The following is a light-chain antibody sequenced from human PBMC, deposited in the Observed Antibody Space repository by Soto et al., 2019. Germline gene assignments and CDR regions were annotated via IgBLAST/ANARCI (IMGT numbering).Light chain of an antibody. CDR3: QQFNTPPWT. CDR1: QSVSIW. J-gene: IGKJ1*01. CDR2: KSS. V-gene: IGKV1-5*03. Sequence: RQSVSIWLAWYQQKPGRAPKLLFYKSSILESGGPSRFSGSGSGTEFTLTISSLQPDDFATYYFQQFNTPPWTFCELTKVDI.